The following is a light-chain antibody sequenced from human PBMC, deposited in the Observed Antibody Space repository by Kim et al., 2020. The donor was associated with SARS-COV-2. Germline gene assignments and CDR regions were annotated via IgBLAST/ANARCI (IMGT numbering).Light chain of an antibody. CDR3: QQYTNSPRT. CDR1: QSISNSY. CDR2: GAS. J-gene: IGKJ1*01. V-gene: IGKV3-20*01. Sequence: EIVLTQSPGTLSLSPGERATLSCRASQSISNSYLAWHQHKAGQAPRLLIYGASYRATGIPDRFSGSGSGTDFTLTISRLEPEDFAVYYCQQYTNSPRTFGQGTKVDIK.